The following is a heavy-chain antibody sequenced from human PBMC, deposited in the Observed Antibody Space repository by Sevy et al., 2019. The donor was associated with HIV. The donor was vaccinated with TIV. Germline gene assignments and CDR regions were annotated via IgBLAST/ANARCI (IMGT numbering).Heavy chain of an antibody. CDR1: GYTFTCYG. D-gene: IGHD1-26*01. V-gene: IGHV1-18*01. Sequence: ASVKVSCKTFGYTFTCYGMSWVRQAPGQGLEWMGWISTYNGDTNSAQKLQGRVTMTTDTSTSTAYMELRSLRSDDTAVYYCARAPSGSQGPGQYFHHWGQGTLVTVSS. CDR2: ISTYNGDT. CDR3: ARAPSGSQGPGQYFHH. J-gene: IGHJ1*01.